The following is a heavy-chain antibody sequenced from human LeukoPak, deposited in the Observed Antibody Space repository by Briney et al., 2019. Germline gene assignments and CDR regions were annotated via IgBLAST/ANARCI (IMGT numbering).Heavy chain of an antibody. CDR3: ARDSGALDY. D-gene: IGHD2-8*02. Sequence: GGSLRLSCAASGFTFSSYSMNWVRQAPGKGLEWVSSISSSSSHIYYADSVKGRFTISRDNAKNSLYLQMNSLRAEDTAVYYCARDSGALDYWGQGTLVTVSS. V-gene: IGHV3-21*01. J-gene: IGHJ4*02. CDR2: ISSSSSHI. CDR1: GFTFSSYS.